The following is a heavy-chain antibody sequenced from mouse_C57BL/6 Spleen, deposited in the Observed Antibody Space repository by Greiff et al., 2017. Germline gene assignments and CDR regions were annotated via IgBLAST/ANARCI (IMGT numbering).Heavy chain of an antibody. CDR1: GYTFTDYN. CDR3: ARRTGNPAWFAY. Sequence: EVKLMESGPELVKPGASVKIPCKASGYTFTDYNMDWVKQSHGKSLEWIGDINPNNGGTIYNQKFKGKATLTVDKSSSTAYMELRSLTSEDTAVYYCARRTGNPAWFAYWGQGTLVTVSA. CDR2: INPNNGGT. J-gene: IGHJ3*01. V-gene: IGHV1-18*01. D-gene: IGHD4-1*01.